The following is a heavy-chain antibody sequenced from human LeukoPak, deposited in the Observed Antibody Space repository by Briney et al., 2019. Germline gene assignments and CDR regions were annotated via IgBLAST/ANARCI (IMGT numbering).Heavy chain of an antibody. CDR1: GFTFSSYA. D-gene: IGHD3-22*01. Sequence: GGSLRLSCAASGFTFSSYAMSWVRQAPGKGLEWVSAISGSGGSTYYADSVKGRFTISRDNSKNTLYLQMNSLRAEDTAVYYCARDPRYYDRYYYYGMDVWGQGTTVTVSS. V-gene: IGHV3-23*01. CDR3: ARDPRYYDRYYYYGMDV. CDR2: ISGSGGST. J-gene: IGHJ6*02.